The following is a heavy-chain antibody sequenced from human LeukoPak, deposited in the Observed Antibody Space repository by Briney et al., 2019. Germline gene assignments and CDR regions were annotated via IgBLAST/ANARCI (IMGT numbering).Heavy chain of an antibody. Sequence: GGSLRLSCAASGFTFSSYSMNWVRQAPGEGLEWVSSISSSSSYIYYADSVKGRFSISRDNAKNSPYLQMNSLRAEDTAVYYCARDLIAAFDYWGQGTLVTVSS. CDR1: GFTFSSYS. V-gene: IGHV3-21*01. CDR3: ARDLIAAFDY. D-gene: IGHD6-6*01. CDR2: ISSSSSYI. J-gene: IGHJ4*02.